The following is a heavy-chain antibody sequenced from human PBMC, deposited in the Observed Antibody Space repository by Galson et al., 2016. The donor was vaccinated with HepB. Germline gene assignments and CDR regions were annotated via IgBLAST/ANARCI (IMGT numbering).Heavy chain of an antibody. V-gene: IGHV4-61*02. CDR1: GGAINSGSYF. Sequence: TLSLTCTVSGGAINSGSYFWTWVRQRAGKGLEWIGRVSASGSTNYNPSLKSRVIVSIDTSKNQFSLRLTPVTAADTAVYYCARGVAARQDYFYGMDVWGKGTTVTVSS. CDR3: ARGVAARQDYFYGMDV. J-gene: IGHJ6*04. CDR2: VSASGST. D-gene: IGHD6-6*01.